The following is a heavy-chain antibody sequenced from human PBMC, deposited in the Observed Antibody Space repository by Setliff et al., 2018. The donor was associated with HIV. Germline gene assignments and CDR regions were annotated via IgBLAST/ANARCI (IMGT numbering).Heavy chain of an antibody. J-gene: IGHJ4*02. CDR2: IKDDGREE. V-gene: IGHV3-7*01. D-gene: IGHD6-25*01. CDR1: GFTFSSHW. Sequence: GSLRLSCAASGFTFSSHWMSWVRQAPGKGLEWVASIKDDGREEDYADSVKGRFTISRDNAKNTMYLQMNSLRREDTAVYYCARVLPYNSALDNWGQGTLVTVSS. CDR3: ARVLPYNSALDN.